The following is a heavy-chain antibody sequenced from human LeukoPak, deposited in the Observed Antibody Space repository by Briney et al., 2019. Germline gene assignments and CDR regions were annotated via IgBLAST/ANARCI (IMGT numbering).Heavy chain of an antibody. CDR2: ISYDGSNK. CDR1: GFTFSSYA. D-gene: IGHD5-12*01. J-gene: IGHJ4*02. V-gene: IGHV3-30*04. Sequence: GGSLRLSCAASGFTFSSYAMHWVRQAPGKGLEWVAVISYDGSNKYYADSVKGRFTISRDNSKNTLYLQMNSLRAEDTAVYYCARDPHSGPATGSFDYWGQGTLVTVSS. CDR3: ARDPHSGPATGSFDY.